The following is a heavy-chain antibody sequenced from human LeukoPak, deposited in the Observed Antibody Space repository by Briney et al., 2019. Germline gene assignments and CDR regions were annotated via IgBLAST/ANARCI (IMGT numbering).Heavy chain of an antibody. CDR3: ARVRLYYDSSGFDY. CDR1: GGSISSSSYY. V-gene: IGHV4-39*07. J-gene: IGHJ4*02. D-gene: IGHD3-22*01. Sequence: PSETLSLTCTVSGGSISSSSYYWGWIRQPPGKGLEWIGSIYYSGSTYYNPSLKSRVTISVDTSKNQFSLKLSSVTAADTAVYYCARVRLYYDSSGFDYWGQGTLVTVSS. CDR2: IYYSGST.